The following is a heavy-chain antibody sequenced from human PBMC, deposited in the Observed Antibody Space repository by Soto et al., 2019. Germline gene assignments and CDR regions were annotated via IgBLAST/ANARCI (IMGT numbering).Heavy chain of an antibody. CDR3: ARATVTIYFDF. CDR1: GGSVSSVGYF. V-gene: IGHV4-61*08. CDR2: IHYTGSS. J-gene: IGHJ4*02. D-gene: IGHD4-17*01. Sequence: SETLSLTCTVSGGSVSSVGYFWSWIRQPPGKELEWIGYIHYTGSSHYNPSLKSRVTVSVDTSKNQLSLKLSSVTAADTAVYYCARATVTIYFDFWGQGTLVTVSS.